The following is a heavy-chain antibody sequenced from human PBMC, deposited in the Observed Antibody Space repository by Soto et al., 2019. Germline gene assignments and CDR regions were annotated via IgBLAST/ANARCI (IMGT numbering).Heavy chain of an antibody. D-gene: IGHD5-12*01. V-gene: IGHV3-9*01. CDR1: GFTFDDYA. CDR3: AKTGVSGYAFGAFDI. J-gene: IGHJ3*02. Sequence: EVQLVESGGGLVQPGRSLRLSCAASGFTFDDYAMHWVRQAPGKGLVWVSGISWNSGSIGYADSVKGRFTISRDNAKNSLYLQMNSLRAEDTALYYCAKTGVSGYAFGAFDIWGQGTMVTVSS. CDR2: ISWNSGSI.